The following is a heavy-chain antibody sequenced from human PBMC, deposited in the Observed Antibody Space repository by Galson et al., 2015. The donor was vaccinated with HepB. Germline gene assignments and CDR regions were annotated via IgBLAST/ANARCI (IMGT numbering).Heavy chain of an antibody. V-gene: IGHV4-34*01. Sequence: ETLSVTCAVYGGSFSGYYWSWIRQSPQKGLEWIGEPNPSGSTNYNPSLKSRLTITGDSSKNQFSLKLSSVTAADTAVYYCARVTAMVSWFDPWGQGTLVTVSS. CDR1: GGSFSGYY. D-gene: IGHD5-18*01. CDR2: PNPSGST. CDR3: ARVTAMVSWFDP. J-gene: IGHJ5*02.